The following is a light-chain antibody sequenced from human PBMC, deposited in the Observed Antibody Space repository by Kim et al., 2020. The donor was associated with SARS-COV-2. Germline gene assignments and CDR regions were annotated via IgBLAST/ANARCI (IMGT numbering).Light chain of an antibody. CDR3: LQSDTFPYT. J-gene: IGKJ2*01. CDR1: QDIRND. Sequence: SACVGEQVTIPCRASQDIRNDLGWYRQIPGKAPSLLIYGVSTLQSGVLWRFSGSGSGTNFTLTITSLQPGDFVTYFCLQSDTFPYTFGPGTKLEI. V-gene: IGKV1-6*01. CDR2: GVS.